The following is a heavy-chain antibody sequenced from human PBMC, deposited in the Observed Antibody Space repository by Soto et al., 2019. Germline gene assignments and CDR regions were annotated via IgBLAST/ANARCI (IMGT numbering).Heavy chain of an antibody. J-gene: IGHJ6*02. D-gene: IGHD6-13*01. CDR1: GFTFSSYA. V-gene: IGHV3-30-3*01. CDR2: ISYDGSNK. CDR3: ARDHMVGSSSRDEYYYYGMDV. Sequence: QVQLVESGGGVVQPGRSLRLSCAASGFTFSSYAMHWVRQAPGKGLEWVAVISYDGSNKYYADSVKGRFTISRDNSKNTLYLQMNSLRAEDTAVYYCARDHMVGSSSRDEYYYYGMDVWGQGTTVTVSS.